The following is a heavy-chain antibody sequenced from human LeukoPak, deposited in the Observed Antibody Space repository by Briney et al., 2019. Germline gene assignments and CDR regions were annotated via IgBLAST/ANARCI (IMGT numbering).Heavy chain of an antibody. CDR1: GFTFSSYA. Sequence: GRSLRLSCAASGFTFSSYAMHWVRQAPGKGLEWVAVISYDGSNKYYADSVKGRFTISRDNSKNTLYLQMNSLRVEDTAVYYCAKDAVRGRFDPWGQGTMVTVSS. D-gene: IGHD3-10*01. V-gene: IGHV3-30-3*01. CDR3: AKDAVRGRFDP. CDR2: ISYDGSNK. J-gene: IGHJ5*02.